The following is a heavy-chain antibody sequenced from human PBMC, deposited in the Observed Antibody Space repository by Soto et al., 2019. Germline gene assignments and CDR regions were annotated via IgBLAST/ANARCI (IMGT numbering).Heavy chain of an antibody. D-gene: IGHD3-22*01. Sequence: ASVEVSCKASRYTFNSYYMHWVGQAPGQGLEWMGIINPSGGSTSYAQKFQGRVTMTRDTSTSTVYMELSSLRSEDTAVYYCARGYYYNSSGYYLGRAFYIWGQQTTVTVSS. V-gene: IGHV1-46*02. CDR1: RYTFNSYY. CDR3: ARGYYYNSSGYYLGRAFYI. J-gene: IGHJ6*02. CDR2: INPSGGST.